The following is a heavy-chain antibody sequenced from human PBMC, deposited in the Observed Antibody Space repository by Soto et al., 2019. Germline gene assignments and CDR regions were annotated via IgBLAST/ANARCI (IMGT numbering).Heavy chain of an antibody. J-gene: IGHJ6*02. Sequence: EVQLVESGGGLVQPGGSLRLSCAGSGFTFSSHTMTWVRQAPGKGLEFLSYITSTSSTKNYADSVKGRFTIFRDNAKNSLYLQMNSLRDEDTAVYYCARRITMVRGPYYYYAMDVWGPGTTVTVSS. CDR2: ITSTSSTK. CDR1: GFTFSSHT. CDR3: ARRITMVRGPYYYYAMDV. D-gene: IGHD3-10*01. V-gene: IGHV3-48*02.